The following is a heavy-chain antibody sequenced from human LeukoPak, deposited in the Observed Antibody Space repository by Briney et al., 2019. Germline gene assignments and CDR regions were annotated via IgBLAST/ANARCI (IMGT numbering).Heavy chain of an antibody. CDR2: INESGST. Sequence: PSETLSLTCGVSGGSFSGYYWSWIRQSPGKGLEWIGEINESGSTDYNPSLMSRVTISLDTSKNQFSLKLSSMTAADTATYYCARFGGLNIRGIMIFSALGGDYSWMGVWDQGTTVIVSS. V-gene: IGHV4-34*01. D-gene: IGHD3-10*01. J-gene: IGHJ6*02. CDR3: ARFGGLNIRGIMIFSALGGDYSWMGV. CDR1: GGSFSGYY.